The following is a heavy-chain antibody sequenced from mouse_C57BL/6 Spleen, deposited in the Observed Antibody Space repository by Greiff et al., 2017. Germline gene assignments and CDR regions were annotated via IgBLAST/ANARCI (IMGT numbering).Heavy chain of an antibody. J-gene: IGHJ2*01. D-gene: IGHD6-5*01. CDR3: ARSRESYPYFDY. V-gene: IGHV1-53*01. CDR2: INPSNGGT. Sequence: VQLQQPGTELVKPGASVKLSCKASGYTFTSYWMHWVKQRPGQGLEWIGNINPSNGGTNYNEKFKSKATLTVDKSSSTAYMQLSSLTSEDSAVYDCARSRESYPYFDYWGQGTTLTVSS. CDR1: GYTFTSYW.